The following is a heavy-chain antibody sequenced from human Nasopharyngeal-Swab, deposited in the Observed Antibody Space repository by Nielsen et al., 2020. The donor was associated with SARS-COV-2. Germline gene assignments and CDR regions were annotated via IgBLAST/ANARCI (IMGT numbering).Heavy chain of an antibody. CDR1: GGSISSSSYY. CDR3: ARLLGEGRFLEWLLADYNWFDP. J-gene: IGHJ5*02. Sequence: SETLSLTCTVSGGSISSSSYYWGWIRQPPGKGLEWIGSIYYSGSTYYNPSLKSRVTISVDTSKNQFSLKLSSVTAADTAVYYCARLLGEGRFLEWLLADYNWFDPWGQGTLVTVSS. D-gene: IGHD3-3*01. CDR2: IYYSGST. V-gene: IGHV4-39*01.